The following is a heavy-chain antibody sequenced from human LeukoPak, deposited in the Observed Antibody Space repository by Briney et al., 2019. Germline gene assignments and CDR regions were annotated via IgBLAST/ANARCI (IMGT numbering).Heavy chain of an antibody. V-gene: IGHV1-18*01. Sequence: ASVKVSCKASGYTFTNYAISWERQAPGQGLEWMGWISAYNGNTNYAQKLQGRVTMTTDTSTSTAYMELRSLRSDDTAVYYCARFSLGAAAAGFDPWGQGTLVTVSS. CDR2: ISAYNGNT. J-gene: IGHJ5*02. D-gene: IGHD6-13*01. CDR1: GYTFTNYA. CDR3: ARFSLGAAAAGFDP.